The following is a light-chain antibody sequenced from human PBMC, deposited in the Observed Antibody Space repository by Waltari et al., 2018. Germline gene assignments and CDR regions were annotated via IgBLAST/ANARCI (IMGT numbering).Light chain of an antibody. V-gene: IGKV1-9*01. Sequence: DIQLTQSPSFLSASVGDRVTITCRASQGISSSLAWYQQKPGKAPELLIYAASTLQSGVPSRFSGSGSGTEFTLTISSLQPEDFATYYCQQYDNLPYTFGQGTKLEIK. CDR3: QQYDNLPYT. CDR1: QGISSS. CDR2: AAS. J-gene: IGKJ2*01.